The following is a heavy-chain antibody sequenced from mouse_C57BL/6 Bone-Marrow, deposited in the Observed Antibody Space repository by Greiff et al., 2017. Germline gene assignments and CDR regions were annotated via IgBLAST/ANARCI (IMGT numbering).Heavy chain of an antibody. D-gene: IGHD1-1*01. Sequence: VQVVESGPGLVQPSQSLSITCTVSGFSLTSYGVHWVRQSPGKGLEWLGVIWSGGSTDYNAAFISRLSISKDNSKSQVFFKMNSLQAADTAIYYCARFTTVVEGGDYAMDYWGQGTSVTVSS. CDR2: IWSGGST. CDR3: ARFTTVVEGGDYAMDY. V-gene: IGHV2-2*01. CDR1: GFSLTSYG. J-gene: IGHJ4*01.